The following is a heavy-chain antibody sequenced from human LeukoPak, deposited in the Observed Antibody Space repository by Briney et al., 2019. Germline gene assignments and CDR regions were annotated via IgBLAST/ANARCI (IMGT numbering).Heavy chain of an antibody. CDR2: ISSSSSYI. CDR3: ARGMTTVTSFDY. D-gene: IGHD4-17*01. V-gene: IGHV3-21*01. J-gene: IGHJ4*02. CDR1: GFTFRSYS. Sequence: GGSLRLSCAASGFTFRSYSMNWVRQARGKGLEWVSSISSSSSYIYYANSVKGRFTISRDNAKNSLYLQMNSLRAEDTAVYYCARGMTTVTSFDYWGQGTLVTVSS.